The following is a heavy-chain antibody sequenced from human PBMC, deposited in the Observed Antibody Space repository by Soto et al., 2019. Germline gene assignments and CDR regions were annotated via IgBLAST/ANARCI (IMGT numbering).Heavy chain of an antibody. D-gene: IGHD6-19*01. J-gene: IGHJ5*02. CDR1: GGTFSSYA. V-gene: IGHV1-69*06. Sequence: GASVKVSCKASGGTFSSYAISWVRQAPGQGLEWMGGIIPIFGTANYAQKFQGRVTITADKSTSTAYMELSSLRSEDTAVYYCAEAVAGRNWFDPWGQGXLVTVPS. CDR3: AEAVAGRNWFDP. CDR2: IIPIFGTA.